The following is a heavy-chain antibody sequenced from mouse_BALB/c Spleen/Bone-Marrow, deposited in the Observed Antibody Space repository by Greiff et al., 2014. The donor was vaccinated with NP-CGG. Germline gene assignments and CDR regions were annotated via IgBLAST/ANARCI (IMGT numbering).Heavy chain of an antibody. V-gene: IGHV1-69*02. CDR2: IYPSDSYT. Sequence: VQLQQSGAELVRPGASVKLSCKASGYTFTSYWINWVKQRPGQGLEWIGNIYPSDSYTNYNQKFKDKATLTVDKSSSTMQLSSPTSEDSAVYYCTRRDYAMDYWGQGTSVTVSS. CDR1: GYTFTSYW. J-gene: IGHJ4*01. CDR3: TRRDYAMDY.